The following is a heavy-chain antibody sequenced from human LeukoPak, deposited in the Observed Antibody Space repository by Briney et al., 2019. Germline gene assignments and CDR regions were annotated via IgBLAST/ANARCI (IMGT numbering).Heavy chain of an antibody. J-gene: IGHJ5*02. D-gene: IGHD2-2*01. CDR1: GGTFSSYT. V-gene: IGHV1-69*04. CDR3: ARDLYCSSTSCTRMPS. Sequence: SVKVSCKASGGTFSSYTISWVRQAPGQGLEWLGRIIPILGIANYAQKFQGRVTITADKSTSTAYMELSSLRSEDTAVYSCARDLYCSSTSCTRMPSWGQGTLVTVSS. CDR2: IIPILGIA.